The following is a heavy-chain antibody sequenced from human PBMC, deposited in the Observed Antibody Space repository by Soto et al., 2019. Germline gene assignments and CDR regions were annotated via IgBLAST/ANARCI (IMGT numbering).Heavy chain of an antibody. V-gene: IGHV3-30-3*01. CDR3: ARDMYSIDYFVKWFEP. CDR2: ISHDGINK. Sequence: QVRLVESGGGVVQPGRSLRLSCTASGFSFSSYAMYWFRQPPGKGLEWVAVISHDGINKHYADSVKGQVTVSRDNSNHSLDLQLNSLRGEDTAMYYCARDMYSIDYFVKWFEPWGQGTLVTVSS. J-gene: IGHJ5*02. D-gene: IGHD6-13*01. CDR1: GFSFSSYA.